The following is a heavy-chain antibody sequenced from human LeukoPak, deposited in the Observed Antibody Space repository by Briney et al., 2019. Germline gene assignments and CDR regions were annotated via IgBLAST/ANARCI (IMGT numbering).Heavy chain of an antibody. CDR3: ATGRYSYGYSSYYYGMDV. D-gene: IGHD5-18*01. CDR2: IYPGDSDT. V-gene: IGHV5-51*01. CDR1: GYSFTSYW. Sequence: GESLKISCKGSGYSFTSYWIGWVRQMPGKGLEWMGIIYPGDSDTRYSPSFQGQVTISADKSTSTAYLQWSSLKASDTAMYYCATGRYSYGYSSYYYGMDVWGQGTTVTVSS. J-gene: IGHJ6*02.